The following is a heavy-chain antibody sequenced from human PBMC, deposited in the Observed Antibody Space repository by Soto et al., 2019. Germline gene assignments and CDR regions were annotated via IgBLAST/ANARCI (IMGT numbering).Heavy chain of an antibody. CDR3: ARHSLDTYYDYIWCSYRYWYFYF. V-gene: IGHV4-59*08. D-gene: IGHD3-16*02. CDR2: IYYSGST. J-gene: IGHJ4*02. Sequence: SETLSLTCTVSGGSIGSYYWSWVGQRPGKGLEWIGYIYYSGSTNYNPSLKSRVTISVDTSKDQFSLKLSSVTAADTAVYYCARHSLDTYYDYIWCSYRYWYFYFRGQGTLVPVS. CDR1: GGSIGSYY.